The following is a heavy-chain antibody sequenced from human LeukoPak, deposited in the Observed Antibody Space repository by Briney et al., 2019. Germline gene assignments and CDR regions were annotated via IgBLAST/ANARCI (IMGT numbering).Heavy chain of an antibody. CDR3: AKRSGYSYGPFDY. D-gene: IGHD5-18*01. CDR2: ITGSGGTT. CDR1: GFTFSSYG. Sequence: GGSLRLSCTASGFTFSSYGMTSVRQAPAKGLELVSTITGSGGTTYYADSVKGRFTISRDNSKNTLYLQMDSLRAEDTAIYYCAKRSGYSYGPFDYWGQGTLVTVSS. V-gene: IGHV3-23*01. J-gene: IGHJ4*02.